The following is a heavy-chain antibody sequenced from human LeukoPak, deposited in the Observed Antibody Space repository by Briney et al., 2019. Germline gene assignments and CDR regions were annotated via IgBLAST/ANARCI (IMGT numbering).Heavy chain of an antibody. Sequence: GGSLRLSCTASGFTFGDYAMSWFRQAPGKGLEWVGFIRSKAYGGTTEYAASVKGRFTISRDDSKSIAYLQMNSLKTEDTAVYNCIGMAIRWFDPWGQGTLVTVSS. CDR1: GFTFGDYA. V-gene: IGHV3-49*03. CDR3: IGMAIRWFDP. D-gene: IGHD5-24*01. J-gene: IGHJ5*02. CDR2: IRSKAYGGTT.